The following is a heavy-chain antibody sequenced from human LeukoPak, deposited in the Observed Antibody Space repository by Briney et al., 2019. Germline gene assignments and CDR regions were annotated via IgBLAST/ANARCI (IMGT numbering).Heavy chain of an antibody. Sequence: ASVKVSCKASGYTFTSNGISWVRQAPGQGLEWVGWISANNGNTKYAQKLQGRGTMTTDTSTSTAYMELRSLRSDDTAVYYCARDMLSNGLFDYWGQGTLVTVSS. CDR3: ARDMLSNGLFDY. J-gene: IGHJ4*02. CDR1: GYTFTSNG. D-gene: IGHD3-10*02. CDR2: ISANNGNT. V-gene: IGHV1-18*01.